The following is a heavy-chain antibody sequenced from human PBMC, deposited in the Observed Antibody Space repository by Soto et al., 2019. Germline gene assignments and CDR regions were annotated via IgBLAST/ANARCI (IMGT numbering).Heavy chain of an antibody. Sequence: QVQLVESGGGLVKPGGSLRLSCAVSGFTVSDHYMTWIRHAPGKGLEWVSYISGSGTYTNYADSVRGRFIISRDIAQTSLGLLISSLRAEDTAVYYLARSSGWRQVVGYKYGLDVWGQGTAVTVSS. CDR2: ISGSGTYT. J-gene: IGHJ6*02. V-gene: IGHV3-11*06. D-gene: IGHD3-22*01. CDR1: GFTVSDHY. CDR3: ARSSGWRQVVGYKYGLDV.